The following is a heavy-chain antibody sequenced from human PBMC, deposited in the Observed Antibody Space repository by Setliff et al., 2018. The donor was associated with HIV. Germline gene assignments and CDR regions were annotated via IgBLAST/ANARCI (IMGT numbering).Heavy chain of an antibody. CDR1: GGSINNYF. CDR3: ARDGYNYKKGTSYMDV. D-gene: IGHD5-12*01. J-gene: IGHJ6*03. CDR2: LYYTGRA. V-gene: IGHV4-59*01. Sequence: SETLSLTCTVSGGSINNYFWSWSRQPPGKGLEWLGCLYYTGRANYNPSLKSRLTVSVDTSKNQFSLKLSSVTAADTAVYYWARDGYNYKKGTSYMDVWGKGTTVTVSS.